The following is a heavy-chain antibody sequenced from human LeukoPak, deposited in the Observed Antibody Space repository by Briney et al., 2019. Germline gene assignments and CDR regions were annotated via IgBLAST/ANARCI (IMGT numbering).Heavy chain of an antibody. CDR3: AKGGLLAHFDY. CDR2: ISGSGGST. V-gene: IGHV3-23*01. J-gene: IGHJ4*02. Sequence: GGSLRLSCAASGFTVSSNYMSWVRQAPGKGLEWVSTISGSGGSTYFADSVKGRFTISRDNSKNTLYLQLNSLRAEDTAVYYCAKGGLLAHFDYWGQGTLVTVSS. CDR1: GFTVSSNY. D-gene: IGHD3-10*01.